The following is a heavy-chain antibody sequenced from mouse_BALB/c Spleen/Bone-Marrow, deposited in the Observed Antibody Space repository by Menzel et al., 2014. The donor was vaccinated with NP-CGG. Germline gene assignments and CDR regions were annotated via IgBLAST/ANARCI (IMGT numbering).Heavy chain of an antibody. CDR3: SRGRRDALDY. J-gene: IGHJ4*01. Sequence: QVHVKQSGAELVKPGASVKLSCKASGYTFTSYYMYWVKQRPGQGLEWFGEINPSNGGTNFNEKFKIKATLTVDKSSSTAYMQLSSLTSEDSAVYCCSRGRRDALDYWGQGTSVTVSS. CDR1: GYTFTSYY. V-gene: IGHV1S81*02. D-gene: IGHD3-1*01. CDR2: INPSNGGT.